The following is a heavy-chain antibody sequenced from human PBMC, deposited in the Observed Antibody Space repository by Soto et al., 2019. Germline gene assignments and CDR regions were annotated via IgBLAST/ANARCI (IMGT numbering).Heavy chain of an antibody. CDR2: IYYSGST. V-gene: IGHV4-39*01. Sequence: PSETLSLTCTVSGGSISSSSYYWGWIRQPPGKGLERIGSIYYSGSTYYNPSLKSRVTISVDTSKNQFSLKLRSVTAADTAVYYCARPSDSSGYYFSFDYWGQGTLVTVSS. CDR3: ARPSDSSGYYFSFDY. D-gene: IGHD3-22*01. CDR1: GGSISSSSYY. J-gene: IGHJ4*02.